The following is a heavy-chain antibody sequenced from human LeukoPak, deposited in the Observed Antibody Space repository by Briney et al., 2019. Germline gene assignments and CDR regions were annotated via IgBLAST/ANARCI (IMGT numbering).Heavy chain of an antibody. CDR1: GFTFSSYA. Sequence: GRSLRLSCAASGFTFSSYAMSFLRRAPGKGLEWVSAISDDFGTYHAASVQGRFTISRDNSRNTLYLQMTSLRAEDTAVYYCARGNSGHCTGATCYALDYWGQGTLVTVSS. CDR2: ISDDFGT. V-gene: IGHV3-23*01. CDR3: ARGNSGHCTGATCYALDY. D-gene: IGHD2-2*01. J-gene: IGHJ4*02.